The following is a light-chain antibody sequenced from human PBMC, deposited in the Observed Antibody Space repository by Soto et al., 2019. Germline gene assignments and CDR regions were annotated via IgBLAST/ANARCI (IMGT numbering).Light chain of an antibody. CDR3: EQFGSSIPHT. Sequence: EIVMTQSPGTLSLSPGERATISCRASQVIGSRYLAWYHQKSGQAPRLLIYGASSRATGIPDRFGGSGSGTDFTLTTSALEPDDVGVYYCEQFGSSIPHTCGQGTKLEIK. J-gene: IGKJ2*01. CDR2: GAS. V-gene: IGKV3-20*01. CDR1: QVIGSRY.